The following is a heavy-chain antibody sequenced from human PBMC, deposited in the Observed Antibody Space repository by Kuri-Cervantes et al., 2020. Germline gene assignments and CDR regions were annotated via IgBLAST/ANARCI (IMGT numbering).Heavy chain of an antibody. CDR2: MNPNSGNT. V-gene: IGHV1-8*01. J-gene: IGHJ4*02. D-gene: IGHD6-19*01. CDR3: AKDRGSGWYDFDY. Sequence: ASVKVSCKASGYTFTSYDINWVRQATGQGLEWMGWMNPNSGNTGYAQKFQGRVTITRNTSISTAYIELSSLRSEDTAVYYCAKDRGSGWYDFDYWGQGTLVTVSS. CDR1: GYTFTSYD.